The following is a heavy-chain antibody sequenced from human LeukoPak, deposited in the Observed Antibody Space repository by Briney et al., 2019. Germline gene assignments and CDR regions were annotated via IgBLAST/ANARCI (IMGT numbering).Heavy chain of an antibody. CDR2: ISYDGSNK. D-gene: IGHD2/OR15-2a*01. CDR1: GFTFSSYA. CDR3: AREALFSMDV. Sequence: GRSLRLSCAASGFTFSSYAMHWVRQAPGKGLEWVAVISYDGSNKYYADSVKGRFTISRDNSKNTLYLQMNSLRAEDTAVYYCAREALFSMDVWGKGTTVTVSS. V-gene: IGHV3-30-3*01. J-gene: IGHJ6*03.